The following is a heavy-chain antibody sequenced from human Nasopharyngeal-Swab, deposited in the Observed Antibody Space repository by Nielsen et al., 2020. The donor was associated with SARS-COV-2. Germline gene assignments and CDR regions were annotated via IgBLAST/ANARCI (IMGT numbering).Heavy chain of an antibody. D-gene: IGHD6-13*01. J-gene: IGHJ3*02. CDR1: GYNFATYW. Sequence: GGSLRLSCKASGYNFATYWIGWVRQMPGEGLRWMGLIYPGDSDTSYSPSLQGQVTISADRSITTAYLQWSSLKASDTAMYYCARLPMRAASGRGAFDIWGQGTMVTVSS. V-gene: IGHV5-51*01. CDR3: ARLPMRAASGRGAFDI. CDR2: IYPGDSDT.